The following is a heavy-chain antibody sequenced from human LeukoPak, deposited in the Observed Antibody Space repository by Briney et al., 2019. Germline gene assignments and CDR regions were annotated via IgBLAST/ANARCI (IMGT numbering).Heavy chain of an antibody. V-gene: IGHV5-51*01. CDR3: ARQGGGYYSSSDY. J-gene: IGHJ4*02. CDR2: IYPGDSDT. Sequence: GESLKISCKGSGYSFDRYWNAWVRQMPGKGLEWMGIIYPGDSDTRYSPSFQGQVTISADKSISTAYLQWSSLKASDTAMYYCARQGGGYYSSSDYWGQGTLVTVSS. CDR1: GYSFDRYW. D-gene: IGHD6-6*01.